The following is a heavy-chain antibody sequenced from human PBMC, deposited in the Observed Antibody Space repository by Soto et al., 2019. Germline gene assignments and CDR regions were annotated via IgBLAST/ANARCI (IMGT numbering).Heavy chain of an antibody. J-gene: IGHJ6*02. CDR3: ARQNRAAIQLWAYYYYGMDV. V-gene: IGHV1-69*06. Sequence: QVQLVQSGAEVKKPGSSVKVSCKASGGTFSSYAISWVRQAPGQGLEWMGGIIPIFGTANYAQKFQGRVTITADKSTSTDYMELSSLRSEDTAVYYCARQNRAAIQLWAYYYYGMDVWGQGTTVTVSS. D-gene: IGHD5-18*01. CDR1: GGTFSSYA. CDR2: IIPIFGTA.